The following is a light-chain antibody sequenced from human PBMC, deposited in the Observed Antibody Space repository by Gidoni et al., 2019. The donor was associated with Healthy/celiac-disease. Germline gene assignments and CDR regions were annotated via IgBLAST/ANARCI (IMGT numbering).Light chain of an antibody. CDR3: QQYYRTPYT. V-gene: IGKV4-1*01. J-gene: IGKJ2*01. CDR2: WAS. Sequence: DIVMTQSPGSLAVSLGERATINCKSSQSVLYSSNNKNYLAWYQQKQGQPPKLLIYWASTRESGVPDRFSGSGSGTDFTLTIISLQAEDVAVYYCQQYYRTPYTFGQGTKLEIK. CDR1: QSVLYSSNNKNY.